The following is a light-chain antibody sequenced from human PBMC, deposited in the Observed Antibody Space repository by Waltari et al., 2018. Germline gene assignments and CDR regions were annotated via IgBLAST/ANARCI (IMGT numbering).Light chain of an antibody. Sequence: EIVLTQSPATLSLSPGERANLSCKASQSVSTYLACYQQNPGQAPRLLIYDASKRATGIPARFSGSGSGTDFTLTISSLAPEDSAIYYCQQRRNWTRQYTFGQGTKLEI. V-gene: IGKV3-11*01. CDR3: QQRRNWTRQYT. CDR2: DAS. J-gene: IGKJ2*01. CDR1: QSVSTY.